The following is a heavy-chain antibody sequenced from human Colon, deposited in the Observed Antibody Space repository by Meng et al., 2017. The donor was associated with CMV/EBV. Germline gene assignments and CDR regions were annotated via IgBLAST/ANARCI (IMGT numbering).Heavy chain of an antibody. J-gene: IGHJ4*02. CDR1: GYIFTNDG. D-gene: IGHD6-13*01. Sequence: PGYIFTNDGITWVRQAPGQGLEWMGWISAYNGNTNYAQKFQGRVTMTTDTSTSTAYMELRSLRSDDTAVYYCARAAGSSWYEPFDYWGQGTLVTVSS. CDR3: ARAAGSSWYEPFDY. CDR2: ISAYNGNT. V-gene: IGHV1-18*01.